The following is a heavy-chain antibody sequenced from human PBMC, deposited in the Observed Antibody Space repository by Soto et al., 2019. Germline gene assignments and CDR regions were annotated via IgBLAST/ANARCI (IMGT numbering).Heavy chain of an antibody. Sequence: ASVKVSCKASGYTFTSYGISWVRQAPGQGLEWMGWISANNGNTNYAQKLQGRVTMTRDTSISTAYMELSSLRSDDTAVYYCARAEMLGYCSSTSCLGDAFDIWGQGTMVTVSS. CDR3: ARAEMLGYCSSTSCLGDAFDI. CDR2: ISANNGNT. J-gene: IGHJ3*02. D-gene: IGHD2-2*01. CDR1: GYTFTSYG. V-gene: IGHV1-18*01.